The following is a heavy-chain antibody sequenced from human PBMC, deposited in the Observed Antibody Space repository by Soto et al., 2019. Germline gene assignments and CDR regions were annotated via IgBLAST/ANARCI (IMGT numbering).Heavy chain of an antibody. Sequence: QVQLQESGPGLAKPSQTVSLTCTVSGASLNTGEYFWTWLRQVPGKDFEWIGHIFNTGTIFSTPSLWGRVRMPMDTSDNYFSLQLESVTAADTAVYYCSRGLGSDNNGHFPAALDIWGPGTSVTVSA. J-gene: IGHJ3*02. CDR2: IFNTGTI. D-gene: IGHD3-22*01. CDR1: GASLNTGEYF. CDR3: SRGLGSDNNGHFPAALDI. V-gene: IGHV4-31*02.